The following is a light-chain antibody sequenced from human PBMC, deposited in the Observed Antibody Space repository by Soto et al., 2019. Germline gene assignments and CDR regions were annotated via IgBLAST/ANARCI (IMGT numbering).Light chain of an antibody. Sequence: QSVLTQPPSVSAAPGQKVIISCSGSSSNIGNNYVSWYQQLPGTAPKLLIYENNKRPSGIPERFSGSKSGTSATLGITGLQTGDEADFYCGSWDNSLSGGVFGGGTKLTVL. V-gene: IGLV1-51*02. CDR2: ENN. CDR1: SSNIGNNY. CDR3: GSWDNSLSGGV. J-gene: IGLJ2*01.